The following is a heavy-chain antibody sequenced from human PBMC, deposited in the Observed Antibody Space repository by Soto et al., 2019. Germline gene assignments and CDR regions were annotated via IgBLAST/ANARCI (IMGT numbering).Heavy chain of an antibody. Sequence: QVQLVQSGAEVKKPGASVKVSCKASGYTFTSYGISWVRQAPGQGLEWMGWISAYNGNTNYAQKLQGRGTMTTDTATSTASRELRSLRSDDTAVYYCARQYSSSGYYYYGMDVWGQGTTVTVSS. V-gene: IGHV1-18*01. J-gene: IGHJ6*02. CDR1: GYTFTSYG. CDR2: ISAYNGNT. D-gene: IGHD6-6*01. CDR3: ARQYSSSGYYYYGMDV.